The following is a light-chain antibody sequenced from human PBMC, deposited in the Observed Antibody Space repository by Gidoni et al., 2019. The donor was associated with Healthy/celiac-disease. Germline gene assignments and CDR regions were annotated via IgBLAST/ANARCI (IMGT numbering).Light chain of an antibody. J-gene: IGKJ1*01. CDR3: QQSYSTPGT. Sequence: DIQMTQSPSSLSASVGDRVTITCRASQSISRYLNWYQQKPGKAPKLLIYAAVSLESGVPSRLSGSGSGTDFTLTISSLQPEDCATYYCQQSYSTPGTFGQXTKVEIK. CDR2: AAV. CDR1: QSISRY. V-gene: IGKV1-39*01.